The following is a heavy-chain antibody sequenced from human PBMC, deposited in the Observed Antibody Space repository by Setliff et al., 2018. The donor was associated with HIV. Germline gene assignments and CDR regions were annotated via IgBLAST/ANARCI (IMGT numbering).Heavy chain of an antibody. Sequence: GSLRLSCGASGFTFDDYGMSWVRQAPGKGLEWVSGINWNGGSTTYADSVKGRFTIPRDNAENSLYLQMNSLRAEDTALYYCARGGYGSGNYPLAHWGQGTLVTVSS. J-gene: IGHJ1*01. V-gene: IGHV3-20*04. CDR2: INWNGGST. CDR3: ARGGYGSGNYPLAH. CDR1: GFTFDDYG. D-gene: IGHD3-10*01.